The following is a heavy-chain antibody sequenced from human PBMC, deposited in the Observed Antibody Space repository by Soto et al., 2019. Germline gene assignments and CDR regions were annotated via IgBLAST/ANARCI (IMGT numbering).Heavy chain of an antibody. Sequence: QEQVVQSGPAMKEPGSSVKVSCRASGIMSSGYGFSWVRQAPGQGLEWVGMINPNLDSTHYAQNLQGRVSLSVDKSRDTAYLEVTSLRLEDTAIYFCATMKRARLDSWGRGTVVTVSS. CDR2: INPNLDST. J-gene: IGHJ4*02. D-gene: IGHD6-25*01. V-gene: IGHV1-69*09. CDR3: ATMKRARLDS. CDR1: GIMSSGYG.